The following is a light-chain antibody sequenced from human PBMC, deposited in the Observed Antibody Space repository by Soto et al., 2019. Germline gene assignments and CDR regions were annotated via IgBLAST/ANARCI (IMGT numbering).Light chain of an antibody. CDR2: GAS. J-gene: IGKJ2*01. CDR3: QQSNKLPYT. CDR1: QSVSSN. V-gene: IGKV3-15*01. Sequence: IVMTQSPATLSVSPGERATLSCRASQSVSSNLAWYQHKPGQAPRLLFYGASTRAAGIPARFSGGGSGTDFTLTISGLQSEDFAVYSCQQSNKLPYTFGQGTKMEIK.